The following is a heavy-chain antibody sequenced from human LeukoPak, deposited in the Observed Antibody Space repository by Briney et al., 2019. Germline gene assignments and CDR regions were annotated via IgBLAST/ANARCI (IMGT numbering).Heavy chain of an antibody. CDR1: GFTFSSYA. J-gene: IGHJ4*02. D-gene: IGHD3/OR15-3a*01. CDR2: ISGSVTSTCYT. V-gene: IGHV3-23*01. CDR3: ARDQYDTWSRRGNFDS. Sequence: GSLRLSCAASGFTFSSYAMSWVRQAPGKGLEWVSLISGSVTSTCYTYYADSVKGRFTISRDNTKNSLYLQMNSLRAEDTAVFYCARDQYDTWSRRGNFDSWGQGTLVIVSS.